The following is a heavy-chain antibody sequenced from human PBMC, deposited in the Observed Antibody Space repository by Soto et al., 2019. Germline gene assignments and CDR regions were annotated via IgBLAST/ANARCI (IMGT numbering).Heavy chain of an antibody. V-gene: IGHV4-39*01. CDR2: VYQSGTT. J-gene: IGHJ4*02. CDR3: ARQPESTSYFDY. D-gene: IGHD2-2*01. CDR1: GASIVTMIDF. Sequence: SDSLSLTCSVNGASIVTMIDFWGWIRQAPGKGLEWIGNVYQSGTTRLNPSLKSRVSIFVDRSKNQFSLELNSATAADRAVYYCARQPESTSYFDYWGQG.